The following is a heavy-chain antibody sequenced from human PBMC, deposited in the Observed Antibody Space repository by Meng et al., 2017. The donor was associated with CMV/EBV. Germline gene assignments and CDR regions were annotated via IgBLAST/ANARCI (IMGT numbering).Heavy chain of an antibody. CDR2: IKEDGSEK. Sequence: GGSLRLSCAASGFTFIRYWRSWVRQAPGKGLEWVPNIKEDGSEKYYVDSVEGRFTISRDNAKNSLYLKMNSLRAEDTAVYYCARDPATWFDPWGQGTLVTVSS. CDR3: ARDPATWFDP. V-gene: IGHV3-7*01. D-gene: IGHD2-15*01. J-gene: IGHJ5*02. CDR1: GFTFIRYW.